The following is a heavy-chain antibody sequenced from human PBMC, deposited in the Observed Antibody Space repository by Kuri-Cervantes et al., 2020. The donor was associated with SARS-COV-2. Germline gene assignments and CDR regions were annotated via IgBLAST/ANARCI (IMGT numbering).Heavy chain of an antibody. J-gene: IGHJ4*02. CDR2: INPNSGGT. CDR1: GYTFTGYY. Sequence: ASVKVSCKASGYTFTGYYMHWVRQAPGQGLEWMGWINPNSGGTNYAQKFQGRVTMTRDTSISTAYMELSRLRSDDTAVYYCARVTGKVWGHFDYWGQGTLVTVSS. V-gene: IGHV1-2*02. D-gene: IGHD7-27*01. CDR3: ARVTGKVWGHFDY.